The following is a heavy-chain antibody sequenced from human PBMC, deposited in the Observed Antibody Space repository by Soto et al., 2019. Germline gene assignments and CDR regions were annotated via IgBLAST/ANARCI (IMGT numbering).Heavy chain of an antibody. Sequence: ASVKVSCKATGYTFTSYAMHWVRQAPGQRLEWMGWINAGNGNTKYSQKFQGRVTITRDTSASTAYMELSSLRSEDTAVYYCARGSGLTYFDYWGQGTLVTVSS. V-gene: IGHV1-3*01. D-gene: IGHD3-10*01. CDR1: GYTFTSYA. CDR3: ARGSGLTYFDY. J-gene: IGHJ4*02. CDR2: INAGNGNT.